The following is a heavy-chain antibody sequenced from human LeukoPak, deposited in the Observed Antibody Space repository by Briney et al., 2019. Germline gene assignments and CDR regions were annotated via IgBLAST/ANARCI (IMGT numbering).Heavy chain of an antibody. CDR1: GFTFSSYW. J-gene: IGHJ6*02. V-gene: IGHV3-7*01. Sequence: PGGSLRLSRAASGFTFSSYWMSWVRQAPGKGLEWVANIKQDGSEKYYVDSVKGRFTISRDNAKNSLYLQMNSLRAEDTAVYYCARVPSLASLYSSGWYPYYYYGMDVWGQGTTVTVSS. CDR2: IKQDGSEK. D-gene: IGHD6-19*01. CDR3: ARVPSLASLYSSGWYPYYYYGMDV.